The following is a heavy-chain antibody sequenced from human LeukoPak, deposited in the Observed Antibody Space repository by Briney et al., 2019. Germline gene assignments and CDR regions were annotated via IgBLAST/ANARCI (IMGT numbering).Heavy chain of an antibody. J-gene: IGHJ4*02. CDR2: INPNSGGT. CDR1: GYTFTGYY. V-gene: IGHV1-2*06. Sequence: ASVKVSCKASGYTFTGYYMHWVRQAPAQGLEWMGRINPNSGGTNYAQKFQGRVTMTRDTSISTAYMELSRLRSDDTAVYYCARLEEVTSFDYWGQGTLVTVSS. D-gene: IGHD4-17*01. CDR3: ARLEEVTSFDY.